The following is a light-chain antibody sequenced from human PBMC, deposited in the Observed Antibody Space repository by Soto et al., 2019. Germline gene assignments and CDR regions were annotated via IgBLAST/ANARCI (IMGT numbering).Light chain of an antibody. J-gene: IGKJ1*01. CDR3: QHYGTSPST. CDR2: SES. CDR1: QSISGTY. V-gene: IGKV3-20*01. Sequence: DIVLTQSPGTLSLPSGEGATLSCRTSQSISGTYLAWYQQKPGQAPRLLIYSESTRATGIPDRFSGSGSGTDFTLTISRLEPEDFAVYYCQHYGTSPSTFGRGTKVDIK.